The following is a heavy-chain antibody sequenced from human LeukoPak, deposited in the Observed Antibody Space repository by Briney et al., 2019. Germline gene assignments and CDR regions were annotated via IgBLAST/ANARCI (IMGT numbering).Heavy chain of an antibody. J-gene: IGHJ4*02. CDR3: AGEGDIAAAAAFDY. Sequence: SGGSLRLSCAASGFTFSSYSMNWVRQAPGKGMEWVSYISSSSSTIYYADSVKGRFTISRDNAKNSLYLQMNSLRAEDTAVYYCAGEGDIAAAAAFDYWGQGTLVTVSS. CDR2: ISSSSSTI. V-gene: IGHV3-48*01. CDR1: GFTFSSYS. D-gene: IGHD6-13*01.